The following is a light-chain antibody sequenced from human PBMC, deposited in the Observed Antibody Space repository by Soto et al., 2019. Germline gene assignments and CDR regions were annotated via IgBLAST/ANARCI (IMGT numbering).Light chain of an antibody. CDR1: SGHNSYA. CDR3: QTWGTVV. CDR2: VHSDGSH. Sequence: QAVVTQSPSASASLGASVKLTCTLSSGHNSYAIAWHQQQPEKGPRFLMKVHSDGSHTKGDGIPDRFSGSSSGAERYLTISSLQSEDEADYYCQTWGTVVFGGGTKLTVL. V-gene: IGLV4-69*01. J-gene: IGLJ2*01.